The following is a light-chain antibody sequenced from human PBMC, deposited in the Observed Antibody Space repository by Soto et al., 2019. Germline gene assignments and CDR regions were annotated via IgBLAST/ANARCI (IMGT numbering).Light chain of an antibody. J-gene: IGLJ1*01. V-gene: IGLV2-23*02. Sequence: QSVLTQPASVSGSPGQSITISCTGTSSDVGSYNTVSWYQQRPGKAPQLVIYEVSKRPSVISSRFSGSKSANTASLTISGLQAEDEVYYFCCTYVLSGPSTSVFGSRYNVTVL. CDR2: EVS. CDR1: SSDVGSYNT. CDR3: CTYVLSGPSTSV.